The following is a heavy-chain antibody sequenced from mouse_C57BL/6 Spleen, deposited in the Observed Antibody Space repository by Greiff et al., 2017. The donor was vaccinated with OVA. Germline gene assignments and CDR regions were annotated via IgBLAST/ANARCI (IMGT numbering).Heavy chain of an antibody. J-gene: IGHJ1*03. Sequence: QVQLQQPGAELVKPGASVKLSCKASGYTFTSYWMQWVKQRPGQGLEWIGEIDHSDSYTNYNQKFKGKATLTVDTSSSTADMQLSSLTSEDAAVYYGAREELLRVVAYFDVWGTGTTVTVAS. CDR3: AREELLRVVAYFDV. D-gene: IGHD1-1*01. V-gene: IGHV1-50*01. CDR2: IDHSDSYT. CDR1: GYTFTSYW.